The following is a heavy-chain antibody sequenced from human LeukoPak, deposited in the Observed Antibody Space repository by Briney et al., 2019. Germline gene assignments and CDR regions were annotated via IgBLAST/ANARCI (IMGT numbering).Heavy chain of an antibody. D-gene: IGHD6-13*01. Sequence: SETLSLTCTVSGGSISTSSYYWGWIRQPPGKALEWIGTINYSGSTYYNPSLKSRVTISVDTSKNQFSLKLSSVTAADTAVYYCARRVAAADRLGGMDVWGQGTTVTVSS. CDR1: GGSISTSSYY. J-gene: IGHJ6*02. CDR3: ARRVAAADRLGGMDV. CDR2: INYSGST. V-gene: IGHV4-39*07.